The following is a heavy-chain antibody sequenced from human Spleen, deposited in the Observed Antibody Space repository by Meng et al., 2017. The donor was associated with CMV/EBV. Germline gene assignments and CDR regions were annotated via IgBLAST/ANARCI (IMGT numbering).Heavy chain of an antibody. CDR2: ISGGGENT. J-gene: IGHJ6*02. CDR1: GFTFSGSG. Sequence: GESLKISCAVSGFTFSGSGMAWVRQAPGKGLEWVSTISGGGENTHYADSVKGRFTISRDNSKNTLYLQMNSLRIEDTAVYYCGNNGYLGMDVWGQGTTVTVSS. CDR3: GNNGYLGMDV. V-gene: IGHV3-23*01. D-gene: IGHD2-2*03.